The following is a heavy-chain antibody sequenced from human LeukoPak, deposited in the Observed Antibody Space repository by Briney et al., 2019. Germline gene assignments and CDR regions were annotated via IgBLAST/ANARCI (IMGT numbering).Heavy chain of an antibody. V-gene: IGHV1-8*01. CDR2: MNPNSGNT. D-gene: IGHD2-15*01. CDR3: ARGNRYCSGGSCYYWFDP. CDR1: GYTFTSYD. Sequence: ASVKVSCKASGYTFTSYDINWVRQATGQGLEWMGWMNPNSGNTGYPQKFQGRVTITRNTSISTAYMELSSLRSEDMAVYYCARGNRYCSGGSCYYWFDPWGQGTLVTVSS. J-gene: IGHJ5*02.